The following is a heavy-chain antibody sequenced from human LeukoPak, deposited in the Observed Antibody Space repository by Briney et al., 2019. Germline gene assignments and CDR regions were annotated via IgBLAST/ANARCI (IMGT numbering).Heavy chain of an antibody. D-gene: IGHD1-26*01. CDR3: ARGGDEFSLVDPLLDY. CDR2: INPNSGGT. V-gene: IGHV1-2*02. J-gene: IGHJ4*02. CDR1: GYTFTGYY. Sequence: WASVKVSCKASGYTFTGYYMHWVRQAPGQGLEWMGWINPNSGGTNYAQKFQGRVTMTRDTSISTAYMELSRLRSDDTAVYYCARGGDEFSLVDPLLDYWGQGTLVTVSS.